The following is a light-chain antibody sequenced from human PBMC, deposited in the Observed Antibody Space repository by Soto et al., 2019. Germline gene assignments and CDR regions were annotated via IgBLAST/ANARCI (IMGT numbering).Light chain of an antibody. Sequence: QSALTQPPSASGSPGQSVTISCTGTSSDVGGYNYVSWYQQHPGKAPKLMIYEVSKRPSGVPDRFSGSKSGNTASLTVSGLQAEDEADYYCSSYAGSEDVVFGGGTKVTVL. CDR3: SSYAGSEDVV. CDR1: SSDVGGYNY. J-gene: IGLJ2*01. V-gene: IGLV2-8*01. CDR2: EVS.